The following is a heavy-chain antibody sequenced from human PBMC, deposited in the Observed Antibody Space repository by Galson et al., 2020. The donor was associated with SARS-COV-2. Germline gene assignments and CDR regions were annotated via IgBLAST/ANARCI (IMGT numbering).Heavy chain of an antibody. J-gene: IGHJ3*02. CDR3: ARGSSSHAFDI. CDR1: GFTFSTYG. Sequence: TGGSLRLSCEASGFTFSTYGMDLVRQAPGKGLEWVAVIWYDGSNKYYADSVKGRFTISRDNSKNTLYLQMNSLRADDTAVYYCARGSSSHAFDIWGQGTMVTVSS. CDR2: IWYDGSNK. V-gene: IGHV3-33*01. D-gene: IGHD3-10*01.